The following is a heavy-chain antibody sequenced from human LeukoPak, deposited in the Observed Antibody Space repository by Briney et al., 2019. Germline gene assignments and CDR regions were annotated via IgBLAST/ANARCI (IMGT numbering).Heavy chain of an antibody. CDR2: INSDGSST. J-gene: IGHJ4*02. D-gene: IGHD6-19*01. V-gene: IGHV3-74*01. CDR3: ARAIAGAGRYYFDY. CDR1: GFTFSSYW. Sequence: GGSLRLSCAASGFTFSSYWMHWVRQAPGKGLVWVSRINSDGSSTSYADSVKGRFTISRDNAKNTLYLQMNSLRAEDTAVYYCARAIAGAGRYYFDYWGQGTLVTVSS.